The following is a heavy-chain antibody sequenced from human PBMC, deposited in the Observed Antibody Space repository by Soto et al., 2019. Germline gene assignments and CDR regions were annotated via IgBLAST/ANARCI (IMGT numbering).Heavy chain of an antibody. J-gene: IGHJ6*02. CDR3: ARVQGGSTSCYKNNCYYYGMDV. D-gene: IGHD2-2*02. CDR1: GGSISSYY. V-gene: IGHV4-59*01. Sequence: SETLSLTCSVSGGSISSYYWTWIRQPPGKGLEWIGYIYYSGSTNYNPSLKSRVTISVDTSKNQFSLKLSSVTAADTAVYYCARVQGGSTSCYKNNCYYYGMDVWGQGTTVTVSS. CDR2: IYYSGST.